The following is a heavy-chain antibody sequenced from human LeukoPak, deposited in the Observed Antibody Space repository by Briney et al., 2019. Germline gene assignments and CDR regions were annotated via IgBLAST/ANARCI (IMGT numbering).Heavy chain of an antibody. V-gene: IGHV3-66*01. J-gene: IGHJ4*02. CDR3: ERGPSSYHNT. CDR2: IYSGGST. CDR1: EFSVGSNY. D-gene: IGHD5-12*01. Sequence: GGSLRLSCAASEFSVGSNYMTWVRQAPGKGLEWVSLIYSGGSTYYADSVKGRFTISRDNSKNTLYLQMNSLRAEDTAVYYCERGPSSYHNTGGRGTLVIVS.